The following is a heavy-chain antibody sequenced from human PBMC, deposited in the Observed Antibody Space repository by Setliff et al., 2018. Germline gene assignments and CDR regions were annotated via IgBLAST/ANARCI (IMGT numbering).Heavy chain of an antibody. V-gene: IGHV4-34*01. CDR3: ARLRYYGSGSYLDY. CDR2: MNHIGGT. J-gene: IGHJ4*02. CDR1: GGSFRGYY. D-gene: IGHD3-10*01. Sequence: PSETLSLTCAVYGGSFRGYYWSWIRQLPGKGLEWIGEMNHIGGTNYRPSLKSRLTISVDTSKNQFSLKLSSVTAADTAVYYCARLRYYGSGSYLDYWGQGTLVTVSS.